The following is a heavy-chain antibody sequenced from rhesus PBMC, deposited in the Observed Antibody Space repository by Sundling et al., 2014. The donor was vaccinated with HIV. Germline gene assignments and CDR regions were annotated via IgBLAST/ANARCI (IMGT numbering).Heavy chain of an antibody. V-gene: IGHV4S2*01. CDR3: AREFCSTNYCYDYFEF. CDR2: IYGSGGST. D-gene: IGHD2-15*01. CDR1: GASISSNY. J-gene: IGHJ1*01. Sequence: QVQLQESGPGLVKPSETLPLTCAVSGASISSNYWTWIRQAPGKGLEWIGRIYGSGGSTDYNPSLKSRVTISIDTSKNQFSLKLSSVTAADTAVYYCAREFCSTNYCYDYFEFWGQGALVTVSS.